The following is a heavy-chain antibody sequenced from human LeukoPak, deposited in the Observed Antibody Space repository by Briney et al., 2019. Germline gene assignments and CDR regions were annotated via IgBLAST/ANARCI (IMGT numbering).Heavy chain of an antibody. Sequence: APVKVSCKVSGDTFSTFGFTWVRQAPGQGLEWMGGIVPVFGAVNSAPKFQDRITVTADESTSTVYMELNSLRSDDSAVYFCARGAGVVPAAKSLGYYLYYYMDVWGEGTTVTVSS. V-gene: IGHV1-69*13. D-gene: IGHD2-2*01. CDR1: GDTFSTFG. J-gene: IGHJ6*03. CDR2: IVPVFGAV. CDR3: ARGAGVVPAAKSLGYYLYYYMDV.